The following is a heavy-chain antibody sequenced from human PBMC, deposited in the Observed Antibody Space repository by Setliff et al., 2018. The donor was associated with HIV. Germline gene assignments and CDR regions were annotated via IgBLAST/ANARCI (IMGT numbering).Heavy chain of an antibody. J-gene: IGHJ5*02. CDR1: GYSISSAYY. CDR2: IYDSGST. Sequence: SETLSLTCAVSGYSISSAYYWGWIRQPPGKGLEWIGSIYDSGSTHNNPSLKSRVTISVDTSKNQFSLKLSSVTAADTAVYYCARLWYHYDSGSSIDYADSVKGRFTFSRDNAKNTLYLQMNGLRADDTAVYYCAMGGSNTWYSSWGQGALVTVSS. V-gene: IGHV4-38-2*01. CDR3: ARLWYHYDSGSSIDYADSVKGRFTFSRDNAKNTLYLQMNGLRADDTAVYYCAMGGSNTWYSS. D-gene: IGHD3-10*01.